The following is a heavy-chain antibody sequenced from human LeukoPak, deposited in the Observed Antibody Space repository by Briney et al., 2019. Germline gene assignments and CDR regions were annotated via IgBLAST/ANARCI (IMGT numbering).Heavy chain of an antibody. CDR3: AKDEAYYDFWSSGRYYYYMDV. J-gene: IGHJ6*03. Sequence: GGSLRLSCAASGFTFSSYAMHWVRQAPGKGLEWVAVISYDGSNKYYTDSVKGRFTISRDNSKNTLYLQMNSLRAEDTAVYYCAKDEAYYDFWSSGRYYYYMDVWGEGTTVTVSS. D-gene: IGHD3-3*01. V-gene: IGHV3-30-3*01. CDR2: ISYDGSNK. CDR1: GFTFSSYA.